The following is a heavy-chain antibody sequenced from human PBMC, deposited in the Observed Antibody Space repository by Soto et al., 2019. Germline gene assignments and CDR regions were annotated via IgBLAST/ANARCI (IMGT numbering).Heavy chain of an antibody. CDR3: SREATSHYSGMDV. Sequence: QVRLVQSGAEVKRPGASVKVSCKTSGYTFINYYMHWLRQAPGEGPEWMGVINLSGGTTTYSQKFPGTVTMPRDTSTSTVYMEFRSLTSEDTAMYYCSREATSHYSGMDVWGQGTVVTFSS. V-gene: IGHV1-46*01. J-gene: IGHJ6*02. D-gene: IGHD6-6*01. CDR1: GYTFINYY. CDR2: INLSGGTT.